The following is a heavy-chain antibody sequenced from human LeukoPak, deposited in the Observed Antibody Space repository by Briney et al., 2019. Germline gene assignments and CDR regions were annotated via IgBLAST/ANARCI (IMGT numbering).Heavy chain of an antibody. CDR1: GSTFTSYG. CDR3: ARSRQWLVQDAFDI. CDR2: ISAYNGNT. J-gene: IGHJ3*02. Sequence: GSVKVSCKASGSTFTSYGISWVRQAPGQGLEWMGWISAYNGNTNYAQKLQGRVTMTTDTSTSTAYMELRSLRSDDTAVYYCARSRQWLVQDAFDIWGQGTMVTVSS. V-gene: IGHV1-18*01. D-gene: IGHD6-19*01.